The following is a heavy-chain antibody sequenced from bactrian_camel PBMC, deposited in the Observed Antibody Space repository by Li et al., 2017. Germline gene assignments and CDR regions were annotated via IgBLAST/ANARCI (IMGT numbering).Heavy chain of an antibody. V-gene: IGHV3S53*01. CDR3: VGSLEFCDSRRYCYISYGY. J-gene: IGHJ4*01. Sequence: HVQLVESGGGSVQAGGSLRLTCTASGYTYSSNCMGWFRQTPGKEREGVASIGSDGSTNYADSVKGRSTISKDNAKNSMYLQMNSLKPEDTAVYYCVGSLEFCDSRRYCYISYGYWGQGTQVTVS. CDR1: GYTYSSNC. D-gene: IGHD2*01. CDR2: IGSDGST.